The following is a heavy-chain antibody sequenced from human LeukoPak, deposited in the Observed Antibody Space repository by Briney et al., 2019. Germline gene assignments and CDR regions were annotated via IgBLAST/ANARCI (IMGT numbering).Heavy chain of an antibody. V-gene: IGHV4-39*07. CDR2: IYYSGST. Sequence: SETLSLTCTVSGGSISSSRYYWGWIRQPPGKGLEWIGSIYYSGSTYYNPSLKSRVTISIDTSKNQFSLNLRSVTAADTAVYYCAASYLELGDYEGGWFDPWGQGTLVTVSS. CDR1: GGSISSSRYY. D-gene: IGHD4-17*01. J-gene: IGHJ5*02. CDR3: AASYLELGDYEGGWFDP.